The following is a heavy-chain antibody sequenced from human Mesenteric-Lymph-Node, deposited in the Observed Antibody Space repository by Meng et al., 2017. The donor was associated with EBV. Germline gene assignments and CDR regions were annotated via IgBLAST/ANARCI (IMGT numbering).Heavy chain of an antibody. CDR3: ARRSIREGVGINT. J-gene: IGHJ5*01. Sequence: QVQPQQPGARVFEPSETLSLPCAGSGGSFSQSSWTWIRQPPGKGLEWIGNIFHTGSTQYKSSLKSRVTISVDRSKNQFSLRLHSVTAADTAVYYCARRSIREGVGINTWGHGTLVTVSS. CDR1: GGSFSQSS. D-gene: IGHD3-10*01. CDR2: IFHTGST. V-gene: IGHV4-34*12.